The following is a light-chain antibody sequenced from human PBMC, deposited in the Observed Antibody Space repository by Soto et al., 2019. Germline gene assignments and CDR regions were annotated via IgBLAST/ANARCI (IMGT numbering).Light chain of an antibody. Sequence: EIVLTQSPGTLSLSPGERATLSCRASQSVSSSYLAWYQQKPGQAPRLLIFGASSRPTGIPDRFSGSGSGTDFTLTISRLEPEDFAVYYCQHYETFGQGTKVEIK. V-gene: IGKV3-20*01. CDR1: QSVSSSY. CDR3: QHYET. CDR2: GAS. J-gene: IGKJ1*01.